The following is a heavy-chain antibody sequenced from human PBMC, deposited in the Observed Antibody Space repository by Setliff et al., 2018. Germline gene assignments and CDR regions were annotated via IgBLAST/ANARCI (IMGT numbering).Heavy chain of an antibody. V-gene: IGHV1-18*01. CDR3: AREGVDTRSSTDYRYYMDV. J-gene: IGHJ6*03. CDR2: ISAYNGNT. Sequence: ASVKVSCKASGGTFSSYAISWVRQAPGQGLEWMGWISAYNGNTNYAQNLQDRVTMTTDTSTSTAYMELSSLTSADTAVYYCAREGVDTRSSTDYRYYMDVWGKGTTVTVSS. CDR1: GGTFSSYA. D-gene: IGHD5-18*01.